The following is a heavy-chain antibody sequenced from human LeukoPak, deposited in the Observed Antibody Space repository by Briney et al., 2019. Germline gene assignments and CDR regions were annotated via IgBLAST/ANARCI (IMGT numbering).Heavy chain of an antibody. CDR1: GGSISSYY. D-gene: IGHD5-18*01. CDR2: IYYSGST. CDR3: AGESSDTAMVRSYNWFDP. J-gene: IGHJ5*02. Sequence: PSETLSLTCTVSGGSISSYYWSWIRQPPGKGLEWIGYIYYSGSTNYNPSLKSRVTISVDTSKNQFSLKLSSVTAADTAVYYCAGESSDTAMVRSYNWFDPWGQGTLVTVSS. V-gene: IGHV4-59*01.